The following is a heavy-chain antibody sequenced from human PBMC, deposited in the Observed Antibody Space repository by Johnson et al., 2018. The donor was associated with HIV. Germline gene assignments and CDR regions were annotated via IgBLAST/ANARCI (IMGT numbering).Heavy chain of an antibody. CDR2: ISYDGSNK. Sequence: QVQLVESGGGVVQPGRSLRLSCAASGFTFSGYAMHWVRQATGLGLGWVALISYDGSNKYHADSVKGRFTISRDSSKNMLYLQMNSLRTEDTAVYYCGRDINYSNYVTDAFDIWGQGTVVTVSS. V-gene: IGHV3-30-3*01. CDR1: GFTFSGYA. CDR3: GRDINYSNYVTDAFDI. J-gene: IGHJ3*02. D-gene: IGHD4-11*01.